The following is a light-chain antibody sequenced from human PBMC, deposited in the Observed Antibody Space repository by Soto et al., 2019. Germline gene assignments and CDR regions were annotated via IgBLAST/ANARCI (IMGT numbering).Light chain of an antibody. CDR3: QQYGRSWT. J-gene: IGKJ1*01. CDR1: QNIFINY. Sequence: EIVLTQSPYTVSVSPGERVTISCRASQNIFINYLAWYQQKPGQAPRLLIYGASTRATGIADRFSGSGSGTDFTLTISRLEPEYVAVYHCQQYGRSWTFGQGTKVDIK. CDR2: GAS. V-gene: IGKV3-20*01.